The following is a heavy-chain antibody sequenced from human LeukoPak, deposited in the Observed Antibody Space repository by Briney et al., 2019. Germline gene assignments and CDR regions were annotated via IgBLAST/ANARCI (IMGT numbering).Heavy chain of an antibody. CDR2: IKADGSDK. CDR1: GFTFSNFW. V-gene: IGHV3-7*04. J-gene: IGHJ5*02. CDR3: TRVPTSEQSSA. D-gene: IGHD3-22*01. Sequence: PGGSLRLSCVASGFTFSNFWMSRVRQGPGKGLEWVASIKADGSDKRYLGSVTGRFTISRDNAKESVYLQMNSLRAEDMGVYYCTRVPTSEQSSAWGQGTLVTVAS.